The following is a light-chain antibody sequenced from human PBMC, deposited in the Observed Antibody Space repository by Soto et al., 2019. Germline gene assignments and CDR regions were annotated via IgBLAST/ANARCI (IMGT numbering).Light chain of an antibody. Sequence: QSVLTQPPSASGSPGQSFTISCTGTNSDVGGYNYVSWYQQYPGKAPKLIIYEVNERPSGVPDRFSGSKSGNTASLTVSGLQTADEADYYCSSYAGSNWYVFGTGTKVTV. V-gene: IGLV2-8*01. CDR2: EVN. J-gene: IGLJ1*01. CDR3: SSYAGSNWYV. CDR1: NSDVGGYNY.